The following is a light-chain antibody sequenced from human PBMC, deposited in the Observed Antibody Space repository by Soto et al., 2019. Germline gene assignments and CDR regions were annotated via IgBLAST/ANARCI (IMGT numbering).Light chain of an antibody. Sequence: EIVLTQSPATLSLSPVQIATPSFTGSQSVSSSQLAWYQQKPGQAPRLLIYGASTRATGIPARFSGSGSETDFTLTVSSLRSEDSAVYYCQQYNYWPITFGQGTRLEIK. J-gene: IGKJ5*01. V-gene: IGKV3D-7*01. CDR1: QSVSSSQ. CDR2: GAS. CDR3: QQYNYWPIT.